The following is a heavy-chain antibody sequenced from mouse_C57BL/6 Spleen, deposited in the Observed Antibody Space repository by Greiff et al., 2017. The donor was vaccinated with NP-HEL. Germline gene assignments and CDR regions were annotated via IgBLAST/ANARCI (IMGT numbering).Heavy chain of an antibody. CDR1: FYTFTSYC. CDR3: ARDGGLRRSHYAMDD. V-gene: IGHV1-53*01. CDR2: INPSNGGT. J-gene: IGHJ4*01. D-gene: IGHD2-4*01. Sequence: QVQLQQPGTELVHPSSSFPLSFHSSFYTFTSYCIHWVKQRPGQGLEWIGNINPSNGGTNYNEKFKSKATLTVDKSSSTAYMQLSSLTSEDSAVYYCARDGGLRRSHYAMDDWGQGTSVTVSS.